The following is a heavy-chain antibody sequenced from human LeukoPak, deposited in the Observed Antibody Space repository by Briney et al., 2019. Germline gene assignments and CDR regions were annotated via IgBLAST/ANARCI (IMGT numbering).Heavy chain of an antibody. CDR3: ARRQELTLYYDFWSGYGDYFDY. D-gene: IGHD3-3*01. CDR1: GGSISSSSYY. J-gene: IGHJ4*02. Sequence: PSETLSLTCTVSGGSISSSSYYWGWIRQPPGKGLEWIGSIYYSGSTYYNPSLKSRVTISVDTSKNQFSLKLSSVTAADTAVYYCARRQELTLYYDFWSGYGDYFDYWGQGTLVTVSS. V-gene: IGHV4-39*01. CDR2: IYYSGST.